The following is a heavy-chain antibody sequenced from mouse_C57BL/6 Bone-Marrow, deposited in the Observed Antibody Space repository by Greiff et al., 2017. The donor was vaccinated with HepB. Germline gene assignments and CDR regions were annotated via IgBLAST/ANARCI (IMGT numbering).Heavy chain of an antibody. V-gene: IGHV5-12*01. J-gene: IGHJ4*01. CDR2: ISNGGGST. CDR3: ARHGTTVY. CDR1: GFTFSDYY. D-gene: IGHD4-1*01. Sequence: EVKLMESGGGLVQPGGSLKLSCAASGFTFSDYYMYWVRQTPEKRLEWVAYISNGGGSTYYPDTVKGRFTISRDNAKNTLYLQMSRLKSEDTAMYYCARHGTTVYWGQGTSVTVSS.